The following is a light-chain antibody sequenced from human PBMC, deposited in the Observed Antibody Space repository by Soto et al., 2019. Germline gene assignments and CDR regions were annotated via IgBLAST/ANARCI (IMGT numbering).Light chain of an antibody. CDR2: AAS. J-gene: IGKJ4*01. V-gene: IGKV3D-20*02. CDR1: QSVSSSY. CDR3: PQANSFPLT. Sequence: PGERATLSCRASQSVSSSYLLWPQQKPGPAPRLXIYAASRRATGIPARFSGRGAGTAFPLTIRRLEPEDFASYFCPQANSFPLTFGGGTKVDI.